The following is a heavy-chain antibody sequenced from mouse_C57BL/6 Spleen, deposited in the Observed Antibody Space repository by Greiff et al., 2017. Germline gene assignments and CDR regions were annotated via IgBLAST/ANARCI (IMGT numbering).Heavy chain of an antibody. D-gene: IGHD1-1*01. CDR1: GFNIKDDY. CDR3: TTRSSYRYFDV. Sequence: EVKLMESGAELVRPGASVKLSCTASGFNIKDDYMHWVKQRPEQGLEWIGWIDPENGDTEYASKFQGKATITADTSSNTAYLQLSSLTSEDTAVYYCTTRSSYRYFDVWGTGTTVTVSS. CDR2: IDPENGDT. V-gene: IGHV14-4*01. J-gene: IGHJ1*03.